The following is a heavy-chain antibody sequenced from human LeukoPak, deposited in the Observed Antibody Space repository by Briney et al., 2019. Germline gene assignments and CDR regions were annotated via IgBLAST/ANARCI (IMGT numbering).Heavy chain of an antibody. D-gene: IGHD1-7*01. CDR2: IYYSGST. CDR1: GGSISSYY. J-gene: IGHJ3*02. CDR3: ASRGITGTTGYSQIAFDI. V-gene: IGHV4-59*01. Sequence: PSETLSLTCTVSGGSISSYYWSWIRQPPGKGLEWIGYIYYSGSTNYNPSLKSRVTISVDTSKNQFSLKLSSVTAADTAVYYCASRGITGTTGYSQIAFDIWGQGTMVTVSS.